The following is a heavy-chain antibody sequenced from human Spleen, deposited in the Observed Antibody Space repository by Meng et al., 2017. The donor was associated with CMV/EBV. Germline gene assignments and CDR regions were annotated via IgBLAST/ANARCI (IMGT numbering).Heavy chain of an antibody. CDR3: AKPGGITIFGVVGSYGMDV. Sequence: GESLKISCAASGFIFSSYGIHWVRQAPGKGLEWVAFIRYDGSNKYYADSVKGRFTISRDNSKNTLYLQMNSLRAEDTAVYYCAKPGGITIFGVVGSYGMDVWGQGTTVTVSS. D-gene: IGHD3-3*01. CDR1: GFIFSSYG. CDR2: IRYDGSNK. V-gene: IGHV3-30*02. J-gene: IGHJ6*02.